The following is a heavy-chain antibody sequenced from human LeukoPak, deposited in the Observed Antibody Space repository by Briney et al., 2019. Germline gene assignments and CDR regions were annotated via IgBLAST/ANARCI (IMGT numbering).Heavy chain of an antibody. Sequence: PGGSPRLSCAASGFTLSDYYMTWVRQAPGKGLEWVANINQDGSKKDHVDSVKGRFTISRDNAKKTLYLQMDSLRTDDTAVYYCTTDRGYSTLDDWGQGTLVTVSS. CDR1: GFTLSDYY. D-gene: IGHD3-10*01. CDR2: INQDGSKK. V-gene: IGHV3-7*01. CDR3: TTDRGYSTLDD. J-gene: IGHJ4*02.